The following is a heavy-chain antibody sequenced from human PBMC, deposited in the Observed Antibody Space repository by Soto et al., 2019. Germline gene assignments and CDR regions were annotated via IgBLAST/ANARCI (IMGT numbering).Heavy chain of an antibody. CDR2: INAGNGNT. V-gene: IGHV1-3*01. J-gene: IGHJ4*02. CDR1: GYTFTSYA. Sequence: GASVKVSCKASGYTFTSYAMHWVRQAPGQRLEWMGWINAGNGNTKYSQKFQGRVTITRDTSASTAYMELSSLRSEDTAVYYCARGGVGDPTATKDYWGQGTLVTVSS. CDR3: ARGGVGDPTATKDY. D-gene: IGHD3-3*01.